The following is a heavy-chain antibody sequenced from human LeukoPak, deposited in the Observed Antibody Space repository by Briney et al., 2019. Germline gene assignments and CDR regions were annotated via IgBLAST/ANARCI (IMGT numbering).Heavy chain of an antibody. CDR2: IYTSEST. CDR1: GGSISSSNYY. J-gene: IGHJ4*02. Sequence: SETLSLTCSVSGGSISSSNYYWSWIRQPAGKGLEWIGRIYTSESTNYNPSLKSRVTISVDTSRNQFSLKLSSVTAADTAVYYCAREYSSSHFDYWGQGTLVTVSS. D-gene: IGHD6-13*01. CDR3: AREYSSSHFDY. V-gene: IGHV4-61*02.